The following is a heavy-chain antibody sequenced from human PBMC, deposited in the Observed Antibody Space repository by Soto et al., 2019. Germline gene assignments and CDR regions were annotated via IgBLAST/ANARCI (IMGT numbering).Heavy chain of an antibody. Sequence: QVYLHQSGPGLVKPSGTLSLTCAVSGDSIRSTHWWTWVRQTAGKGLEWIGEVYHSGSTSYNPSLKSRVTISVDKSNNQFSLKLTSVTAADTAVYYCATLPPRIVVTVLPIPTWGQGTLVSVSS. V-gene: IGHV4-4*02. CDR1: GDSIRSTHW. D-gene: IGHD2-21*01. CDR2: VYHSGST. J-gene: IGHJ5*02. CDR3: ATLPPRIVVTVLPIPT.